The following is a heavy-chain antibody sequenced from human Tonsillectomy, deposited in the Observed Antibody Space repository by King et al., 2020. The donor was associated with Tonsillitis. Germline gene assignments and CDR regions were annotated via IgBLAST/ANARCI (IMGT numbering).Heavy chain of an antibody. J-gene: IGHJ6*02. D-gene: IGHD3-9*01. V-gene: IGHV3-30*18. CDR1: GFTFSTYG. Sequence: VQLVESGGGVVQPGRSLRLSCAASGFTFSTYGMHWVRQAPGKGLEWVAVISYDGTTKYYSDSVKGRFTISRDISKNTLYLQMNSLRAEDTAVYYCAKDSRYFDWLLGDGSMDFWGQGTTVTVSS. CDR3: AKDSRYFDWLLGDGSMDF. CDR2: ISYDGTTK.